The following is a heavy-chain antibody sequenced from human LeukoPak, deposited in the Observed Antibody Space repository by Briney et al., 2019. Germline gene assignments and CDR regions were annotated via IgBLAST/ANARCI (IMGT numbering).Heavy chain of an antibody. CDR3: ARDDGIAARGWVDY. V-gene: IGHV3-7*03. J-gene: IGHJ4*02. Sequence: PGGSLRLSCAASGFTFSSYWMSWVRQAPGKGLEWVANIKQDRSEKYYVDSVKGRFTISRDNAKSSLYLQMNSLRAEDTAVYYCARDDGIAARGWVDYWGQGTLVTVSS. CDR2: IKQDRSEK. D-gene: IGHD6-6*01. CDR1: GFTFSSYW.